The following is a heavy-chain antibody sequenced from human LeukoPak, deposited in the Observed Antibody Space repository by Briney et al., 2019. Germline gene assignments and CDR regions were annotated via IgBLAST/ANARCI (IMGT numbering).Heavy chain of an antibody. V-gene: IGHV3-48*01. CDR1: GFTFDDYT. CDR2: ISSSSSTI. Sequence: GGSLRLSCAASGFTFDDYTMHWVRQAPGKGLEWVSYISSSSSTIYYADSVKGRFTISRDNAKNSLYLQMNSLRAEDTAVYYCARDGLAYDFWSGFYYYYYMDVWGKGTTVTVSS. CDR3: ARDGLAYDFWSGFYYYYYMDV. D-gene: IGHD3-3*01. J-gene: IGHJ6*03.